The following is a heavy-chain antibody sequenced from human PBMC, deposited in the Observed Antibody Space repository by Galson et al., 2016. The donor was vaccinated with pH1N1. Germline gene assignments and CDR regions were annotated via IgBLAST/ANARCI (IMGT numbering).Heavy chain of an antibody. CDR2: IYPGDSDT. CDR1: GYDFSNYW. D-gene: IGHD2-21*02. CDR3: ARHRGGGGGDSYYFDY. V-gene: IGHV5-51*03. J-gene: IGHJ4*02. Sequence: QSRAEVKKPGESLKISCTGSGYDFSNYWIGWVRQMPGKGLEWMGIIYPGDSDTRYSPSFQGQVTISADKSIDTAFLQWNSLKASDTAMYYCARHRGGGGGDSYYFDYWGQGALVTVSS.